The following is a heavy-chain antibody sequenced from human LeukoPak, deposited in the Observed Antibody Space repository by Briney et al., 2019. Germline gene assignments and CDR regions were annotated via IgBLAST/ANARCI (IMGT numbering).Heavy chain of an antibody. J-gene: IGHJ5*02. CDR3: ARPYYYDSRIDP. Sequence: PSQTLSLTCTVSGGSISSGDYYWSWIRQPPGKGLEWIAYMYYSGSTYYNSSPKSRVTMSADTSKNQLSLMLSSVTAADTAVYYCARPYYYDSRIDPWGQGHLVTVSS. CDR2: MYYSGST. V-gene: IGHV4-30-4*01. CDR1: GGSISSGDYY. D-gene: IGHD3-22*01.